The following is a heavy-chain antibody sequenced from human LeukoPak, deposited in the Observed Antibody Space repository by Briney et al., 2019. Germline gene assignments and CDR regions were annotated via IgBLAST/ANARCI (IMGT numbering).Heavy chain of an antibody. CDR3: ARDLTSDSSGMDV. D-gene: IGHD6-13*01. CDR2: ISSSSSYI. J-gene: IGHJ6*02. CDR1: GFTFSSYS. Sequence: GESLRLSCAASGFTFSSYSMNWVRQAPGKGLEWVSSISSSSSYIYYADSVKGRFTISRDNAENSLYLQMNSLRAEDTAVYYCARDLTSDSSGMDVWGQGTTVTVSS. V-gene: IGHV3-21*01.